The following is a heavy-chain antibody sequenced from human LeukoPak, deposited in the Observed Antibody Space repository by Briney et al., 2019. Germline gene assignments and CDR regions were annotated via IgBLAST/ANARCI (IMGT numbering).Heavy chain of an antibody. CDR1: GGSISSYY. CDR3: ARRSGSRTKYYYFDY. V-gene: IGHV4-59*01. Sequence: SETLSLTCTVSGGSISSYYWSWIRQPPGKGLEWIGYIYYSGSTNYNPSLKTRVTISVDTSKNQFSLKLSSVAAADTAVYYCARRSGSRTKYYYFDYWGQGTLVTVSS. J-gene: IGHJ4*02. D-gene: IGHD6-19*01. CDR2: IYYSGST.